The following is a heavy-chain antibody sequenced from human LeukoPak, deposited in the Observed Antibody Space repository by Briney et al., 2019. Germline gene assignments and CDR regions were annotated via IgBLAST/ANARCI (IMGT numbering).Heavy chain of an antibody. Sequence: GGSLKLSCAASGFTFSTYSMNWVRQAPGKGLEWVSFISGGGSYIYYAESVKGRFTISRDNAKNSLYLQMNSLRAEDTAIYYCARDRVASGRFGEVASWGQGTLVTVSS. D-gene: IGHD3-10*01. CDR2: ISGGGSYI. V-gene: IGHV3-21*01. CDR1: GFTFSTYS. J-gene: IGHJ5*02. CDR3: ARDRVASGRFGEVAS.